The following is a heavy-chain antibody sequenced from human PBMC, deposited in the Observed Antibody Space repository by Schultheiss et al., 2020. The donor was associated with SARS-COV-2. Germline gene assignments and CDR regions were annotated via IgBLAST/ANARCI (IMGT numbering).Heavy chain of an antibody. D-gene: IGHD4-23*01. J-gene: IGHJ4*02. CDR1: GFTVSSNY. CDR2: INSDGSST. V-gene: IGHV3-53*01. CDR3: ARDAYGGYFDY. Sequence: GESLKISCAASGFTVSSNYMSWVRQAPGKGLEWVSRINSDGSSTSYADSVKGRFTISRDNSKNTLYLQMNSLRAEDTAVYYCARDAYGGYFDYWGQGTLVTVSS.